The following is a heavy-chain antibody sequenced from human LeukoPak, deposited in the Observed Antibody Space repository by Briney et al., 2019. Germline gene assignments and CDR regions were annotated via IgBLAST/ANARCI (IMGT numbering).Heavy chain of an antibody. D-gene: IGHD4-17*01. CDR3: ARFGGTVTEKHFDY. CDR1: GCTFSRYA. V-gene: IGHV1-69*13. Sequence: ASVKVSCMASGCTFSRYAISWVRQAPGQGLEWMGGIIPIFGTANYAQKFQGRVTITADESTSTAYMELSSLRSEDTAVYYCARFGGTVTEKHFDYWGQGTLVTVSS. CDR2: IIPIFGTA. J-gene: IGHJ4*02.